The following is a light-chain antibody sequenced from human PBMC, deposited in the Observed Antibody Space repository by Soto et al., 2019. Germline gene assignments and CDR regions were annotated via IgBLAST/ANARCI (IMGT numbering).Light chain of an antibody. CDR2: KDN. CDR3: QSADTSGTYYV. CDR1: ALPTQY. J-gene: IGLJ1*01. Sequence: SYELTQSTSVSLTPGQTARITCSGNALPTQYVYWYQQKPGQAPRLIIYKDNQRPSEIPERFSASSSGTLATLTISGIQAEDDADFFCQSADTSGTYYVFGTGTKVTVL. V-gene: IGLV3-25*02.